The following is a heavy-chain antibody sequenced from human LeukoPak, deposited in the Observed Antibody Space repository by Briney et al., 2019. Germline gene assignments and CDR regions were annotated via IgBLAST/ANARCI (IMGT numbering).Heavy chain of an antibody. J-gene: IGHJ5*02. D-gene: IGHD6-13*01. CDR1: GFTVSSYG. Sequence: GRSLRLSCAASGFTVSSYGMLWVCQAPGKGLEWVAVISYDGSNKYYADSVKGRFTISRDNSKNTLYLQMNSLRAEDTAVYYCAKRAGVIAAAGRDWFDPWGQGTLVTVSS. CDR2: ISYDGSNK. V-gene: IGHV3-30*18. CDR3: AKRAGVIAAAGRDWFDP.